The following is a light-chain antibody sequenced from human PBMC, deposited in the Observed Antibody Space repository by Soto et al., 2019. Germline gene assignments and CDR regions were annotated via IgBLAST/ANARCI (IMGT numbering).Light chain of an antibody. J-gene: IGKJ4*01. CDR3: QQYHTWPIT. Sequence: DIVMTQSTATLSVAPGERVTFSCRASQGVSRKLAWYQHKPGQAPRLLISGASTGATGIPARFSGSGSGTEFTLTISSLQSEDCAIYYCQQYHTWPITFGGGTKVDI. CDR2: GAS. V-gene: IGKV3-15*01. CDR1: QGVSRK.